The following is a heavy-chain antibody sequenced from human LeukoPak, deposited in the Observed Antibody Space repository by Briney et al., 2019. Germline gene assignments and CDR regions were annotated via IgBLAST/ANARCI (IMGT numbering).Heavy chain of an antibody. V-gene: IGHV3-48*03. CDR3: ARVLTGYPY. J-gene: IGHJ4*02. CDR1: GFTFSSYE. Sequence: PGGSLRLSCAASGFTFSSYEMNWVRQAPGKGLEWVSYISSSGSTIYYADSVKGRFTISRDSAKNSLYLQMNSLRAEDTAVYYCARVLTGYPYWGQGTLVTVSS. D-gene: IGHD3-9*01. CDR2: ISSSGSTI.